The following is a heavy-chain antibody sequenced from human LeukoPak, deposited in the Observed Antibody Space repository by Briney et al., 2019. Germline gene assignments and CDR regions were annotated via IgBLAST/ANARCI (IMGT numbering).Heavy chain of an antibody. V-gene: IGHV4-34*01. D-gene: IGHD3-3*01. Sequence: SETLSLTCAVYGGSFSGYYWSWIRQPPGKGLEWIGEINHSGSTNYNPSLKSRVTLSVDTSKNQFSLKLSSVTAADTAVYYCARRGDHTYYDFWSGYSTDNWFDPWGQGTLVTVSS. CDR3: ARRGDHTYYDFWSGYSTDNWFDP. CDR1: GGSFSGYY. J-gene: IGHJ5*02. CDR2: INHSGST.